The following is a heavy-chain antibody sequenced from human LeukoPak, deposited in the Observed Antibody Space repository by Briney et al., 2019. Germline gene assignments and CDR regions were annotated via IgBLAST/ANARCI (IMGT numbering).Heavy chain of an antibody. V-gene: IGHV3-53*01. CDR3: ARDLRGRFDY. J-gene: IGHJ4*02. CDR2: IYSGGST. D-gene: IGHD3-10*01. Sequence: GGSLRLSCVASGFTVSSNYMSWVRQAPGKGLEWVSVIYSGGSTYYADSVKGRFTISRDNSKNTLYLQMNSLRAEDTAVYYCARDLRGRFDYWGQGTLVTVSS. CDR1: GFTVSSNY.